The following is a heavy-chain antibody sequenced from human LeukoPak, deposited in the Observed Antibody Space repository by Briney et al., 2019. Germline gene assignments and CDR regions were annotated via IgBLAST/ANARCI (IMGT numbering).Heavy chain of an antibody. V-gene: IGHV3-23*01. CDR3: AKDYYGSGSYGRYDY. CDR1: GFTFSSYA. J-gene: IGHJ4*02. D-gene: IGHD3-10*01. CDR2: ISGSGGST. Sequence: PGGSLILFCAASGFTFSSYAMSWVRQAPGKELEWVSAISGSGGSTYYADSVKGRFTISRDNSKNTLYLQMNSLRAEDTAVYYCAKDYYGSGSYGRYDYWGQGTLVTVSS.